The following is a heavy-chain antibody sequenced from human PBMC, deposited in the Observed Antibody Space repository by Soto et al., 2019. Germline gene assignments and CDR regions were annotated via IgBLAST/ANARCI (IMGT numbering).Heavy chain of an antibody. CDR1: GGSISRGHNF. J-gene: IGHJ4*02. V-gene: IGHV4-39*01. D-gene: IGHD4-17*01. CDR3: ARYYGDYKNYFDY. CDR2: IFYSGTT. Sequence: SETLPLTFTVTGGSISRGHNFWVWIRQPPGKGLELIGSIFYSGTTYNNPSLNSRVTLSVDTSKDQFSLKLNSVTAADTAVYYCARYYGDYKNYFDYWGQGTLVTVS.